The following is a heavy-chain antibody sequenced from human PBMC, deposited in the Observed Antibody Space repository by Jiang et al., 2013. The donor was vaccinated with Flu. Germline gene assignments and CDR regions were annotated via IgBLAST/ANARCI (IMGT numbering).Heavy chain of an antibody. CDR1: GFTFDDYA. Sequence: VQLVESGGGLVQPGRSLRLSCAASGFTFDDYAMYWVRQAPGKGLEWVSGISWNSGSIGYADSVKGRFTISRDNAKNSLYLQMNSLRAEDTALYYCAKGRLGDYGSGPFDYWGQGTLVTVSS. J-gene: IGHJ4*02. D-gene: IGHD4-17*01. V-gene: IGHV3-9*01. CDR3: AKGRLGDYGSGPFDY. CDR2: ISWNSGSI.